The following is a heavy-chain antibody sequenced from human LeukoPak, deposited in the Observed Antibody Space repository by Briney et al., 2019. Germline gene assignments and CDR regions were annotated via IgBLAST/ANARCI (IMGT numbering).Heavy chain of an antibody. CDR2: INPNSGGT. CDR3: ASVRGVRLDY. CDR1: GGTFSSYT. V-gene: IGHV1-2*02. J-gene: IGHJ4*02. D-gene: IGHD3-10*01. Sequence: ASVKVSCKASGGTFSSYTISWVRQAPGQGLEWMGWINPNSGGTNYAQKFQGRVTMTRDTSISTAYMELSRLRSDDTAVYYCASVRGVRLDYWGQGTLVTVSS.